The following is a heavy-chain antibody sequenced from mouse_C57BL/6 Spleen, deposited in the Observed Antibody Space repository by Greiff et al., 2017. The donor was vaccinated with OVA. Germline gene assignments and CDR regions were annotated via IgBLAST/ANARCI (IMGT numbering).Heavy chain of an antibody. CDR3: ARGDDPYYFDY. J-gene: IGHJ2*01. Sequence: QVQLQQPGAELVKPGASVKLSCKASGYTFTSYWMQWVKQRPGQGLEWIGEIDPSDSYTNYNQKFKGKATLNVDTSSSTAYMQLSSLTSKDSAVYYCARGDDPYYFDYWGQGTTLTVSS. CDR1: GYTFTSYW. V-gene: IGHV1-50*01. CDR2: IDPSDSYT.